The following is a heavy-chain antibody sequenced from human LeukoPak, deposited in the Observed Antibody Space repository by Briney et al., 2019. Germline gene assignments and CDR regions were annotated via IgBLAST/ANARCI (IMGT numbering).Heavy chain of an antibody. Sequence: ASVTVSCKASGYTFTGYYMHWVRQAPGQGLEWMGRINPNSGGTNYAQKLQGRVTMTRDTSISTAYMELSRLRSDDTAVYYCAALRARVAGSFDYWGQGTLVTVSS. J-gene: IGHJ4*02. D-gene: IGHD6-19*01. CDR2: INPNSGGT. V-gene: IGHV1-2*06. CDR3: AALRARVAGSFDY. CDR1: GYTFTGYY.